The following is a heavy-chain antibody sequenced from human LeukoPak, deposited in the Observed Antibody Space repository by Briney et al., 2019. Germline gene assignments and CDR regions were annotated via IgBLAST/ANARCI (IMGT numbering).Heavy chain of an antibody. CDR1: GFTFRNYV. CDR3: AKCISRFVCYAMDV. V-gene: IGHV3-23*01. J-gene: IGHJ6*02. Sequence: GGSLRLSCAASGFTFRNYVIHWVRQAPGKGLEWVSLLSGSGSSTYYADSVKGRFTTSRDNSKNTLYLQMNSLRAEDTAVYYCAKCISRFVCYAMDVWGQGTTVTVSS. D-gene: IGHD3-3*01. CDR2: LSGSGSST.